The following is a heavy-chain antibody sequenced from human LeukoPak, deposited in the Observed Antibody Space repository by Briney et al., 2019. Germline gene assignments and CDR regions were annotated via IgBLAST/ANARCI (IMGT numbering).Heavy chain of an antibody. V-gene: IGHV1-69*13. CDR3: ARVGGYRGLEYYFDY. CDR2: IIPIFGTA. Sequence: SVKASCKASGGTFSSYAISWVRQAPGQGLEWMGGIIPIFGTANYAQKFQGRVTITADESTSTAYMELSSLRSEDTAVYYCARVGGYRGLEYYFDYWGQGTLVTVSS. J-gene: IGHJ4*02. D-gene: IGHD5-12*01. CDR1: GGTFSSYA.